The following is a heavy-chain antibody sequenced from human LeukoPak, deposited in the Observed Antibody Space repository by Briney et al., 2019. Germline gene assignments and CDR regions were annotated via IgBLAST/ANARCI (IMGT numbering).Heavy chain of an antibody. V-gene: IGHV4-39*07. CDR2: IYYSGST. D-gene: IGHD3-22*01. Sequence: SETLSLTCTVSSGSISSSTYYWGWIRQPPGKGLEWIASIYYSGSTYYNPSLKSRITISLDKSKNQFSLNLYSVTAGDTAVYYCATYLPESSGYRFEYWGQGTLVTVSP. CDR1: SGSISSSTYY. J-gene: IGHJ4*02. CDR3: ATYLPESSGYRFEY.